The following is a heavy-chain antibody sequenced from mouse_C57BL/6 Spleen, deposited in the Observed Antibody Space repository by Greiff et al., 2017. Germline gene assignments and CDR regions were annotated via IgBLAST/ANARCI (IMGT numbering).Heavy chain of an antibody. CDR3: ARLGNGYYLFDY. CDR2: LSYSGST. J-gene: IGHJ2*01. D-gene: IGHD2-3*01. CDR1: GYSITSDY. V-gene: IGHV3-8*01. Sequence: EVKLMESGPGLAKPSQTLSLTCSVTGYSITSDYWNWIRKFPGNKLEYMGYLSYSGSTYYYPSLKSRISITRDTSKNQYYLQWNSVTTEDTATYYCARLGNGYYLFDYWGQGTTLTVSS.